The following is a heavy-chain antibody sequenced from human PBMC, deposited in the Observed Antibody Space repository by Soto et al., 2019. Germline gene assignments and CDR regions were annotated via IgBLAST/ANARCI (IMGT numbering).Heavy chain of an antibody. V-gene: IGHV4-39*01. CDR1: GGSISSSSYF. CDR2: IYYSGST. D-gene: IGHD2-21*02. CDR3: ARHPSDFWFDP. J-gene: IGHJ5*02. Sequence: QLQLRESGPGLVKPSETLSLTCSVSGGSISSSSYFWGWIRQPPGKGLEWIGSIYYSGSTYYNPSLKSRVTVSVDTSKNQFSLKLSSVTAADTAVFYCARHPSDFWFDPWGQGTLVTLSS.